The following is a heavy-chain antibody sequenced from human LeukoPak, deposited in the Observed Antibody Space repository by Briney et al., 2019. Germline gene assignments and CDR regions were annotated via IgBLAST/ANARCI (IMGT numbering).Heavy chain of an antibody. D-gene: IGHD5-18*01. J-gene: IGHJ4*02. CDR3: ARRPPDMVAFDY. V-gene: IGHV4-59*01. CDR2: IYYSEST. CDR1: GGSISSYY. Sequence: SETLSLTCTVSGGSISSYYWSWIRQPPGKGLEWIGYIYYSESTNYNPSLKSRVSISVDTSKNQFSLRLRSVTAADTAVYYCARRPPDMVAFDYWGQGTLVTVSS.